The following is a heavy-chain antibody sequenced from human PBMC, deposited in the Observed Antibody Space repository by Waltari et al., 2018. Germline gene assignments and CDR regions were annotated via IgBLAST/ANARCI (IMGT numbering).Heavy chain of an antibody. CDR2: IYYSGST. V-gene: IGHV4-39*01. Sequence: QLQLQESGPGLVKPSETLSLTCTVSGGSISSSSYYWGWIRQPPGKGREWIGSIYYSGSTYYNPTLKSRVTISVDTSKNQFSLKLSSVSAADTAVYYCARHYSGSLGRKYYFDYWGQGTLVTVSS. CDR3: ARHYSGSLGRKYYFDY. J-gene: IGHJ4*02. CDR1: GGSISSSSYY. D-gene: IGHD1-26*01.